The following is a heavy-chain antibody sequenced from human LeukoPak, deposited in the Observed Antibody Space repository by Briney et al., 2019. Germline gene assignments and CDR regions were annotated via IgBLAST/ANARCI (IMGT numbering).Heavy chain of an antibody. Sequence: GESLKISCKGSGYSFTSYWIGWVRQMPGKGLEWMGMIYPGDSDTRYSPSFQGQVTISADKSTSTAYLQWSSLKASDTAMYYCAKQPTSMVRGIIITDYYFDYWGQGTLVTVSS. CDR1: GYSFTSYW. J-gene: IGHJ4*02. D-gene: IGHD3-10*01. CDR3: AKQPTSMVRGIIITDYYFDY. V-gene: IGHV5-51*01. CDR2: IYPGDSDT.